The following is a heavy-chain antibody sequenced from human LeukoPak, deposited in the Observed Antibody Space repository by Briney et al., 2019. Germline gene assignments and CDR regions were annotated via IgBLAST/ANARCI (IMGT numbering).Heavy chain of an antibody. V-gene: IGHV4-59*01. CDR3: ARRRGGQFDWLLYVGEAFDI. CDR1: GGXISTYY. D-gene: IGHD3-9*01. J-gene: IGHJ3*02. Sequence: SETLSLTCTVSGGXISTYYCSWIRQPPGKGLEWLGYIYYSGSTNYNPSLKSRVTISVDTSKNQFSLKLTSVTAADTAVYYCARRRGGQFDWLLYVGEAFDIWGQGTMVTVSS. CDR2: IYYSGST.